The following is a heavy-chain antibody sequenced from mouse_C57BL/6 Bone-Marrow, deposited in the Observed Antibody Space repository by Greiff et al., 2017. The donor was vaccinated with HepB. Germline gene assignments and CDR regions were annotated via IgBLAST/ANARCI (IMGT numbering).Heavy chain of an antibody. V-gene: IGHV2-5*01. Sequence: QVQLKESGPGLVQPSQSLSITCTVSGFSLTSYGVHWVRQSPGKGLEWLGVIWSGGSTDYNAAFMSRLSTTKDNSKRQVFFKMNSLQADDTAIYYCANNGYDGLADIDYWGQGTTLTVAS. CDR3: ANNGYDGLADIDY. CDR2: IWSGGST. J-gene: IGHJ2*01. D-gene: IGHD2-3*01. CDR1: GFSLTSYG.